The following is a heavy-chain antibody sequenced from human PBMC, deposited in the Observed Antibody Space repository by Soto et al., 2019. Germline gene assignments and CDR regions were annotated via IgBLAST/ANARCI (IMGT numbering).Heavy chain of an antibody. D-gene: IGHD3-10*01. CDR2: IDHGGGT. V-gene: IGHV4-34*01. J-gene: IGHJ6*02. Sequence: QVQLQQWGAGLLKPSETLSLTCAVYGGSLRGYYWSWIRQPPGKGLEWIGEIDHGGGTDYNPSLKSRVPTLLDTSTPQFSLKVRSVSAADTAVHYCASGSPRAVRGPDQYNGMAVWGQVTTVTVSS. CDR3: ASGSPRAVRGPDQYNGMAV. CDR1: GGSLRGYY.